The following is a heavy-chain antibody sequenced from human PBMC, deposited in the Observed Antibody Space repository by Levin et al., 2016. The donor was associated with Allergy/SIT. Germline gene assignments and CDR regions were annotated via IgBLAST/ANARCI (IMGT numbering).Heavy chain of an antibody. V-gene: IGHV3-30-3*01. CDR2: ISYDGINK. Sequence: PGGSLRLSCAASGFTFRNSVMYWVRQAPDKGLEWVAVISYDGINKYYADALKGRFTISRDNSKNTLYLEMNSLRTEDTAVYYCAKDSGDGVPGGYWGQGTLVTVSS. CDR3: AKDSGDGVPGGY. J-gene: IGHJ4*02. D-gene: IGHD4-17*01. CDR1: GFTFRNSV.